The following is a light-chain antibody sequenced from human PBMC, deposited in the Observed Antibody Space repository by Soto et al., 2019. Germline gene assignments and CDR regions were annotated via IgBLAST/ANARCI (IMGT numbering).Light chain of an antibody. J-gene: IGKJ1*01. V-gene: IGKV3-15*01. Sequence: EIVMTQSPATLSVSPGETATLSCRASQRVGINLAWYQQKPGQAPRLLIYSASTRASGIPDRFSGSGSGTECTLAISSLQSEDVALFYCQQYDDWPRTFGQGTKVDIK. CDR1: QRVGIN. CDR3: QQYDDWPRT. CDR2: SAS.